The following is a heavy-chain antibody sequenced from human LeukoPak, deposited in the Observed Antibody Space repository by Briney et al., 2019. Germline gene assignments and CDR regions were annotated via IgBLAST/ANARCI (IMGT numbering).Heavy chain of an antibody. CDR3: AHHKGGDLYWYFDL. CDR1: GGSISSSNW. D-gene: IGHD4-17*01. J-gene: IGHJ2*01. V-gene: IGHV4-4*02. CDR2: IYHSGST. Sequence: SETLSLTCAVSGGSISSSNWWSWVRQLPGKGLEWIGEIYHSGSTNYNPSLKSRVTISVDKSKNQFSLKLSSVTAADTAVYYCAHHKGGDLYWYFDLWGRGTLVTVSS.